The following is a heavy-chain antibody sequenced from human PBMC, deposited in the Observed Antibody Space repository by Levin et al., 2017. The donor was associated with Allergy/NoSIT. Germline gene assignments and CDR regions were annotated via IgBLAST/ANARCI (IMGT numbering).Heavy chain of an antibody. Sequence: GESLKISCAASGFTVSSNYMSWVRQAPGKGLEWVSVIYSGGSTYYADSVKGRFTISRDNSKNTLYLQMNSLRAEDTAVYYCARDGRAPAGGNSNDAFDSWGQGTMVTVSS. J-gene: IGHJ3*02. CDR1: GFTVSSNY. V-gene: IGHV3-66*01. CDR3: ARDGRAPAGGNSNDAFDS. D-gene: IGHD4-23*01. CDR2: IYSGGST.